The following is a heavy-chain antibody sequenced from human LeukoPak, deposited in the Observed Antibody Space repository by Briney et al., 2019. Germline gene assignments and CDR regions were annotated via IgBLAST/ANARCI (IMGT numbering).Heavy chain of an antibody. CDR1: GLIVSINY. CDR3: ARIPKTTYFDY. CDR2: IYSGGST. V-gene: IGHV3-53*01. D-gene: IGHD4-17*01. J-gene: IGHJ4*02. Sequence: GGSLRLSCAASGLIVSINYMSWVRQAPGKGLEWVSVIYSGGSTDYAESVKGRFTISRDNSANTLLLEMNSLRAEDTAVYYCARIPKTTYFDYWGQGTLVTFSS.